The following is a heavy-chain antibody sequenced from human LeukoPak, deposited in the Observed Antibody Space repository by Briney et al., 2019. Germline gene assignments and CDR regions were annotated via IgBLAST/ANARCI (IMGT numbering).Heavy chain of an antibody. CDR1: GYTLTELS. V-gene: IGHV1-24*01. J-gene: IGHJ4*02. CDR2: FDPENGET. CDR3: ATPTDYFDY. Sequence: ASVKVSCTVSGYTLTELSVHWVRQAPGKGLEWMGGFDPENGETIYAQSFQGRLTMTEDTSTDTAYMELSSLRSEDTAVYYCATPTDYFDYWGQGTLVTVSS.